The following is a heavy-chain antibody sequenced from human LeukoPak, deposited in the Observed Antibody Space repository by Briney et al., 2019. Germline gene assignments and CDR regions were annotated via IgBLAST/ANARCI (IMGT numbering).Heavy chain of an antibody. CDR1: GFTFSSYA. CDR2: ISSNGGST. J-gene: IGHJ4*02. CDR3: ARGYDSSGPFDY. D-gene: IGHD3-22*01. Sequence: GGSLRLSCAASGFTFSSYAMHWVRQAPGKGLEYVSAISSNGGSTYYANSVKGRFTISRDNSKNTLYLQMGSLRAEDMAVYYCARGYDSSGPFDYWGQGTLVTVSS. V-gene: IGHV3-64*01.